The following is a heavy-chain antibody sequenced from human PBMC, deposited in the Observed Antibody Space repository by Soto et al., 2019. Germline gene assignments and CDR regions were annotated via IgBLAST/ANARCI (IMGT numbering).Heavy chain of an antibody. CDR1: GDTFTSYG. Sequence: ASVKVSCKASGDTFTSYGISWVRQAPGQGLEWMGWISAYNGNTNYAQKLQGRVTMTTDTSTSTAYMELRSLRSDDTAVYYCARDGGLLWFGELLSYFDYWGQGTLVTVSS. V-gene: IGHV1-18*01. CDR3: ARDGGLLWFGELLSYFDY. D-gene: IGHD3-10*01. CDR2: ISAYNGNT. J-gene: IGHJ4*02.